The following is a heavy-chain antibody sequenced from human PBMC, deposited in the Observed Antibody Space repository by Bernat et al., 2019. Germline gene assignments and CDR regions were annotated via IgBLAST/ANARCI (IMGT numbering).Heavy chain of an antibody. CDR1: GFTFSNTW. D-gene: IGHD1-1*01. Sequence: EVQLVESGGGLVPPGGSLRLSCVVSGFTFSNTWMNWVRQAPGKGLEWVANINQDGGEKYYVDSVMGRFTISRDNAKNSLYLQMSSLRVEETAVYYCARSPGTGTVDYWGQGTLVTVSS. V-gene: IGHV3-7*04. CDR3: ARSPGTGTVDY. CDR2: INQDGGEK. J-gene: IGHJ4*02.